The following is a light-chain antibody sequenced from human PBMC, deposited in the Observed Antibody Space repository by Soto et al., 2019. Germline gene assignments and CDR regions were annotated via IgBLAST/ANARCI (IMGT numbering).Light chain of an antibody. Sequence: QSVVTQPPSASGTPGQRVTISCSGGSSNIGGNSINWYQQFPGTAPKLLIYTTTLRPSGVPDRFVGSKSGTSASLAISGLQSEDEADYYCASWDDSLDAWVFGTGTKLTVL. V-gene: IGLV1-44*01. CDR3: ASWDDSLDAWV. CDR1: SSNIGGNS. J-gene: IGLJ3*02. CDR2: TTT.